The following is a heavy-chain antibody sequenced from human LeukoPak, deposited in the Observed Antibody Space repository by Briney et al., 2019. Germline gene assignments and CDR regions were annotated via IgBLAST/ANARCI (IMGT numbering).Heavy chain of an antibody. D-gene: IGHD5-24*01. Sequence: ASVKVSCKASGYTFTGYYMHWVRQAPGQGLEWMGWINPNSGGTNYAQKFQGRVTMTRDTSISTAYMELSGLRSDDTAVYYCARPRVEMATVAALDIWGQGTVVTVSS. CDR1: GYTFTGYY. CDR3: ARPRVEMATVAALDI. CDR2: INPNSGGT. J-gene: IGHJ3*02. V-gene: IGHV1-2*02.